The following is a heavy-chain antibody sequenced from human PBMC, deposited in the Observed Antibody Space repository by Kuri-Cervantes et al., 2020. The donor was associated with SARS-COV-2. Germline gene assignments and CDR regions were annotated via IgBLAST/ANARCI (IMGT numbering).Heavy chain of an antibody. V-gene: IGHV4-38-2*02. CDR1: GYSISSGYY. CDR2: INHSGST. Sequence: ESLKISCTVSGYSISSGYYWGWIRQPPGKGLEWIGEINHSGSTNYNPSLKSRVTISVDTSKNQFSLKLSSVTAADTAVYYCARGRIWFGNAFDYWGQGTLVTVSS. CDR3: ARGRIWFGNAFDY. D-gene: IGHD3-10*01. J-gene: IGHJ4*02.